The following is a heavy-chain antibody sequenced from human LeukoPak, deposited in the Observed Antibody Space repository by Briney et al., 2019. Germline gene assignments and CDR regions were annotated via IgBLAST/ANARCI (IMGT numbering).Heavy chain of an antibody. J-gene: IGHJ4*02. CDR2: ISSSGSTI. CDR1: GFTFSDYY. D-gene: IGHD5-12*01. V-gene: IGHV3-11*04. Sequence: GGSLRLSCAASGFTFSDYYMSWIRQAPGKGLEWVSYISSSGSTIYYADSVKGRFTISRDNAKNSLYLQMNSLRAEDTAVYYCASLPDTWINYFDYWGQGTLVTVSS. CDR3: ASLPDTWINYFDY.